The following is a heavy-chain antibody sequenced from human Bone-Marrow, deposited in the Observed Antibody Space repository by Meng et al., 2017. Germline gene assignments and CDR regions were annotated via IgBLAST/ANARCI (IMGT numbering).Heavy chain of an antibody. J-gene: IGHJ4*02. V-gene: IGHV4-39*07. D-gene: IGHD4-17*01. CDR2: IYYSGST. CDR3: ARGDYAEYFDY. Sequence: SETLSLTCTVSGGSISSSSYYWGWIRQPPGKGLEWIGSIYYSGSTYYNPSLKSRVTISVDTPKNQFSLKLSSVTAADTAVYYCARGDYAEYFDYWGQGTLVTSSS. CDR1: GGSISSSSYY.